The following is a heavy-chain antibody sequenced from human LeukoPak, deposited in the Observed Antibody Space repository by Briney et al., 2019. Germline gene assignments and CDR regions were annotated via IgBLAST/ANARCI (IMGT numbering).Heavy chain of an antibody. CDR3: AKGYSRSWYVPFDH. CDR1: GFTFNNYA. Sequence: GGSLHLSCAASGFTFNNYAMSWVRQAPGKGLEWVSSIDGSGGTTYYADSVRGRFTISRDNSKSTLYLQMDSLRAEEAAVYYCAKGYSRSWYVPFDHSGDGNLVTVSS. CDR2: IDGSGGTT. D-gene: IGHD6-13*01. V-gene: IGHV3-23*01. J-gene: IGHJ4*01.